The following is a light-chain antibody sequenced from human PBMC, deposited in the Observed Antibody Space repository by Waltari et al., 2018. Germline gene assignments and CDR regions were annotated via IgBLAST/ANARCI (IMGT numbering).Light chain of an antibody. CDR1: SSNIGSNN. V-gene: IGLV1-44*01. Sequence: QSVLTQPPSASGTPGQRVTISCSGSSSNIGSNNVNWYQQLPGTAPKLLIYSNNQRPSGVPDRFSGSKSGTSASLAISGLQSEDEADYYCAAWDDSLNALYVFGTGTKVTVL. CDR2: SNN. CDR3: AAWDDSLNALYV. J-gene: IGLJ1*01.